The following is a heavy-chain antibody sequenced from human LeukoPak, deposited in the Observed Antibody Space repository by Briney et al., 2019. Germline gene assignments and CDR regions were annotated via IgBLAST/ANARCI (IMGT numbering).Heavy chain of an antibody. CDR1: GGSFSGYY. D-gene: IGHD1-1*01. J-gene: IGHJ4*02. CDR3: ARRAYSAAYWKHFDY. V-gene: IGHV4-34*01. Sequence: KTSETLSLTCAVYGGSFSGYYWSWIRQPPGKGLEWIGEINHSGSTNYNPSLKSRVTMSVDTSKNQFSLKLSSVTAADTAVYFCARRAYSAAYWKHFDYWGQGTLVTVSS. CDR2: INHSGST.